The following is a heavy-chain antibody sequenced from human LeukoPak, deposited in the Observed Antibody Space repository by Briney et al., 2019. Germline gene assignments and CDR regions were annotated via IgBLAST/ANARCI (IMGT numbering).Heavy chain of an antibody. CDR1: GFTFSGSA. CDR2: IRSRTNTYAT. J-gene: IGHJ6*02. CDR3: TRGSQSDYYYGMDV. V-gene: IGHV3-73*01. Sequence: GGSLRLSCAASGFTFSGSAIHWVRQASGKGLEWVGRIRSRTNTYATAYAASVKGRFTISRDDSKNTAYLQMNSLKTEDTAVYYCTRGSQSDYYYGMDVWGQGTTVTVSS.